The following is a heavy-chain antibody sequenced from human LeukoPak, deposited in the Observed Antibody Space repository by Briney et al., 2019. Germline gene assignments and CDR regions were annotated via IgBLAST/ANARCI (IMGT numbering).Heavy chain of an antibody. Sequence: ASVKVSCKASGYSFTNYYMHWVRQAPRQGLEWMGMINPSGASTTYAQNFQGRVAMTRDMSTSTVYMELSSLTSEDTAVYYCARTRGYYFDYWGQGTLVTVSS. CDR1: GYSFTNYY. J-gene: IGHJ4*02. CDR2: INPSGAST. V-gene: IGHV1-46*01. CDR3: ARTRGYYFDY.